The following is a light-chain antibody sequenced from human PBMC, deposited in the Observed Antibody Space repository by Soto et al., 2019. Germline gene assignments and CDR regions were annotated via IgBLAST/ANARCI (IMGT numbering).Light chain of an antibody. CDR1: QGISNY. J-gene: IGKJ1*01. CDR2: AAS. Sequence: DIQMTQSPSSLSASVGDRVTITCRASQGISNYLAWYQQKPGKVPKLLIYAASTLQSGVPSRFSGSGSGTDFTLTISSLQPEDVATYYCRKYFETFGQGTKVDIK. V-gene: IGKV1-27*01. CDR3: RKYFET.